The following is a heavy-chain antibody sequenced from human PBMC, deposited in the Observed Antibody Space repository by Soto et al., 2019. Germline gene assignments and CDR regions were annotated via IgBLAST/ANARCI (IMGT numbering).Heavy chain of an antibody. D-gene: IGHD6-13*01. CDR1: GGSISSGGYY. CDR3: ARDMLAAAGYYYYGMDV. CDR2: IYYSGST. V-gene: IGHV4-31*03. Sequence: SETLSLTCTVSGGSISSGGYYWSWIRQHPWKGLEWIGYIYYSGSTYYNPSLKSRVTISVDTSKNQFSLKLSSVTAADTAVYYCARDMLAAAGYYYYGMDVWGQGXTVTVYS. J-gene: IGHJ6*02.